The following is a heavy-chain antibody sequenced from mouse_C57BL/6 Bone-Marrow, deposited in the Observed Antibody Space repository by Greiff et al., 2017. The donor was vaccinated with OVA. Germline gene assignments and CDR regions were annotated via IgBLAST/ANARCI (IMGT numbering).Heavy chain of an antibody. CDR3: ARRDDSNLYYFDY. D-gene: IGHD2-5*01. V-gene: IGHV3-6*01. CDR1: GYSITSGYY. J-gene: IGHJ2*01. Sequence: ESGPGLVKPSQSLSLSCSVTGYSITSGYYWNWIRQLPGNKVGLIGNISYDSSNNYNPTLKNRITITLYKAKNKFFLKLNSVTTEDTATYCYARRDDSNLYYFDYWGQGTTLTVSS. CDR2: ISYDSSN.